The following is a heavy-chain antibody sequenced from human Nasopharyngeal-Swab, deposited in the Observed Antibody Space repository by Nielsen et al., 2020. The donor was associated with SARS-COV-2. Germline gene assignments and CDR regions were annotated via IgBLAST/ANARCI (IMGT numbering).Heavy chain of an antibody. V-gene: IGHV3-74*01. Sequence: GESLKISCVGSGYTFSNYWMHWVRQVPGKGLVWVSRIDTDGSTTNYADSVKGRFTISRDNAKNTLYLQMNSLRAGDTAVYYCARGGDGYSMDYWGQGTLVTVSS. J-gene: IGHJ4*02. CDR2: IDTDGSTT. CDR3: ARGGDGYSMDY. D-gene: IGHD5-24*01. CDR1: GYTFSNYW.